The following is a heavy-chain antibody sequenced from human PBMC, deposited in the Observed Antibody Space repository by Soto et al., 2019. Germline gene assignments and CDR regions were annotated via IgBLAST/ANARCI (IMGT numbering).Heavy chain of an antibody. CDR2: INHSGST. Sequence: PSETLSLTCAVYGGSFSGYYWSWIRQPPGKGLEWIGEINHSGSTNYNPSLKSRVTISVDTSKNQFSLKLSSVTAADTAVYYCARNSRFTMIVVVITRGAFDIWGQGTMVTVSS. CDR1: GGSFSGYY. CDR3: ARNSRFTMIVVVITRGAFDI. D-gene: IGHD3-22*01. J-gene: IGHJ3*02. V-gene: IGHV4-34*01.